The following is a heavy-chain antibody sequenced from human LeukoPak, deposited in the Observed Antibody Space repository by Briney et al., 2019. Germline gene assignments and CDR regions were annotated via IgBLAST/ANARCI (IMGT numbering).Heavy chain of an antibody. D-gene: IGHD4-23*01. CDR1: GDSISRSNFY. CDR3: ARVLLTTVVTAHSAFDV. J-gene: IGHJ3*01. CDR2: LYYRGST. Sequence: SETLSLTCTVSGDSISRSNFYWGWIRQTPGKGLEWIGTLYYRGSTYCNPSLKSRVTMSVDTSKNQFSLRLTSVTAADTAVYYCARVLLTTVVTAHSAFDVWGQGTMVTVSS. V-gene: IGHV4-39*01.